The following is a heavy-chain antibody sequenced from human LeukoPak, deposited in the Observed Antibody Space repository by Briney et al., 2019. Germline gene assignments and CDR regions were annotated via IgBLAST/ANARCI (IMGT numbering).Heavy chain of an antibody. CDR3: ARGRSYVWGSYRYKARYYFDY. CDR1: GYTFTSYD. Sequence: ASVKVSCKASGYTFTSYDINWVRQATGQGLEWMGWMNPNSGNTGYAQKFQGRVTMTRNTSINTAYMELSSLRSEDTAVYYCARGRSYVWGSYRYKARYYFDYWGQGTLVTVSS. V-gene: IGHV1-8*01. J-gene: IGHJ4*02. D-gene: IGHD3-16*02. CDR2: MNPNSGNT.